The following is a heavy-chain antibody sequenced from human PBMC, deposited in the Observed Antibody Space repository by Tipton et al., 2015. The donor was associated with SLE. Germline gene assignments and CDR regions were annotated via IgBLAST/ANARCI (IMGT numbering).Heavy chain of an antibody. D-gene: IGHD2-8*01. V-gene: IGHV4-34*01. CDR1: GGSFSGYY. CDR3: ARGTLSNGIDY. J-gene: IGHJ4*02. Sequence: TLSLTCGVYGGSFSGYYWTWIRQPPGKGLEWIGEINHSGSTNYNPSLKSRVTISVDTSKNQFSLKLSSVTAADTAVYFCARGTLSNGIDYWGQGTLVTVSS. CDR2: INHSGST.